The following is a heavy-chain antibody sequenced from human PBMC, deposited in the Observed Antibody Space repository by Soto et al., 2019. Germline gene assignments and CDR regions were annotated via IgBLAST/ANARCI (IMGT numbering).Heavy chain of an antibody. Sequence: SEALCLTWAVYGGSFSGYYWTWSRQPPGTGLGWIGEINHSGSTNYNPSLKSRVTISVDTSKNQFSLKLTSVTAADTAVYYCARDKITGLFDYWGQGTLVTVSS. D-gene: IGHD2-8*02. CDR1: GGSFSGYY. CDR2: INHSGST. V-gene: IGHV4-34*01. J-gene: IGHJ4*02. CDR3: ARDKITGLFDY.